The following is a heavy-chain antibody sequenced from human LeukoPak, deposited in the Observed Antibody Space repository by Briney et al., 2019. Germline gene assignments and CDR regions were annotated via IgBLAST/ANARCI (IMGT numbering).Heavy chain of an antibody. V-gene: IGHV4-34*01. D-gene: IGHD2/OR15-2a*01. CDR2: INHSGST. CDR3: AGGKNRGAFDI. J-gene: IGHJ3*02. Sequence: SETLSLTCAVYGGSFSGYYWSWIRQPPGKGLEWIGEINHSGSTNYNPSLKSRVTISVDTSKNQFSLKLSSVTAADTAVYYCAGGKNRGAFDIWGQGTMVTVSS. CDR1: GGSFSGYY.